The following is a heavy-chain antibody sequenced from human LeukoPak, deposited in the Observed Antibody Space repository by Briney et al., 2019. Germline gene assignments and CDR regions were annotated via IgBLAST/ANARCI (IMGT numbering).Heavy chain of an antibody. CDR2: MNPNSGNT. CDR3: ARGSYCSGGSCYYYYYMDV. CDR1: GYTFTSYD. Sequence: ASVKVSCKASGYTFTSYDINWVRQATGQGLEWMGWMNPNSGNTGYAQKFQGRVTMTRNTSTSTAYMELSSLSPEDTAVYYCARGSYCSGGSCYYYYYMDVWGKGTTVTVSS. V-gene: IGHV1-8*01. J-gene: IGHJ6*03. D-gene: IGHD2-15*01.